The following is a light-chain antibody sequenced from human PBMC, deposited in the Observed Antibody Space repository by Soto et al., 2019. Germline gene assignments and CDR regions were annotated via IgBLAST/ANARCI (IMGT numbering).Light chain of an antibody. CDR2: ATS. CDR3: QQYKNGPYT. Sequence: EIVMTQSPATLSVSPGERATLSFRASQSINSNLAWYQQRPGQAPRLLIYATSARATDIPARFSGSGSETEFTLTISSLQSEDFAVYYCQQYKNGPYTFGQGTKLEIK. CDR1: QSINSN. V-gene: IGKV3-15*01. J-gene: IGKJ2*01.